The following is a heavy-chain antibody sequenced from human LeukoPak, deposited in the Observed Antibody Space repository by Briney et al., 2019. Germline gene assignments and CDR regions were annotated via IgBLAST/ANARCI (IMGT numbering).Heavy chain of an antibody. J-gene: IGHJ3*02. V-gene: IGHV4-34*01. D-gene: IGHD3-22*01. CDR2: INHSGST. CDR3: AGPNYDSSGYYDYDAFDI. CDR1: GGSFSGYY. Sequence: SSETLSLTCAVYGGSFSGYYWSWIRQPPGKGLEWIGEINHSGSTNYNPSLKSRVTISVDTSKNQFSLKLSSVTAADTAVYYCAGPNYDSSGYYDYDAFDIWGQGTMVTVSS.